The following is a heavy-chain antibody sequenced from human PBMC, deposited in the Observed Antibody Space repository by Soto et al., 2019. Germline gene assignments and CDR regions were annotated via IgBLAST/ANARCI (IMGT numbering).Heavy chain of an antibody. V-gene: IGHV2-5*02. D-gene: IGHD3-3*01. CDR1: GFSLSTNGVA. Sequence: QITLRESGPTLVKPTQTLTLTCTVSGFSLSTNGVAVGWIRQPPGKALEWLALIYWDDDKFYSPSLKSRLTITKDTSSNQVVLTVTNMDPVDTATYYCASSVPLTMDYVDFWGQGTLVIVSS. CDR2: IYWDDDK. J-gene: IGHJ4*02. CDR3: ASSVPLTMDYVDF.